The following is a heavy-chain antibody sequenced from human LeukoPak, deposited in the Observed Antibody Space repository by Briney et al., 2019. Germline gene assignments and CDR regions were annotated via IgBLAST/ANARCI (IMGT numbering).Heavy chain of an antibody. CDR3: ARASCSGDSCYLDY. D-gene: IGHD2-15*01. V-gene: IGHV1-3*01. Sequence: ASVKVSCKASGYTFTSNAMHWVRQAPGQRLEWMGWINVGNGNTNYAQNLQGRVTMTTDTSTTTAYMELRSLRSDDTAVYYCARASCSGDSCYLDYWGQGTLVTVSS. CDR2: INVGNGNT. J-gene: IGHJ4*02. CDR1: GYTFTSNA.